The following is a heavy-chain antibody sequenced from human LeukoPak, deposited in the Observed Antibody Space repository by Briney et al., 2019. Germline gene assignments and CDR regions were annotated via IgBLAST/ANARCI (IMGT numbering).Heavy chain of an antibody. J-gene: IGHJ3*02. CDR1: GYSFTSYW. CDR2: IYPGDSDT. V-gene: IGHV5-51*01. D-gene: IGHD3-10*01. CDR3: ARGLLWFGELPRDAFDI. Sequence: GESLKISCKGSGYSFTSYWIGWVRQMPGKGLEWMGIIYPGDSDTRYSPSFQGQVTISADKSISTAYLQWSSLKASDTAMYYCARGLLWFGELPRDAFDIWGQGTMVTVSS.